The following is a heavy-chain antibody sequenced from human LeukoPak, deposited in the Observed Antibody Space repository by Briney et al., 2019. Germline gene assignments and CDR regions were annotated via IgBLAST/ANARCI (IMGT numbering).Heavy chain of an antibody. CDR2: INWNGGST. CDR3: ARDLMYYYGSGSSHCFDY. Sequence: GESLRLSCAASGFTFDDYGMSWVRQAPGKGLEWVSGINWNGGSTGYADSVKGRFTISRDNAKNSLYLQMNSLRAEDTALYYCARDLMYYYGSGSSHCFDYWGQGTLVTVSS. J-gene: IGHJ4*02. V-gene: IGHV3-20*04. CDR1: GFTFDDYG. D-gene: IGHD3-10*01.